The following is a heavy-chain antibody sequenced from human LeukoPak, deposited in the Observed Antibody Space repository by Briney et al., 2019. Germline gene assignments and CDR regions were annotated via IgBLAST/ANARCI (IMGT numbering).Heavy chain of an antibody. CDR1: GYSIRTGYF. CDR2: IFHTGSA. Sequence: SETLSLTCAVSGYSIRTGYFWGWIRQSTGQGLEWIGSIFHTGSASYNPSLKSRATLSVDTSKNEFSLKLTSVSAAYTAIYYCASPRGTYNDYWGQGTLVIVSS. V-gene: IGHV4-38-2*01. J-gene: IGHJ4*02. CDR3: ASPRGTYNDY. D-gene: IGHD3-16*01.